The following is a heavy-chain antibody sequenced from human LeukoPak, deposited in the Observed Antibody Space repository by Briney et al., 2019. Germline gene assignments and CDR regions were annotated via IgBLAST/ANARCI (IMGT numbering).Heavy chain of an antibody. D-gene: IGHD4/OR15-4a*01. CDR2: IIPIFGTA. CDR3: ARFGALYAFDI. CDR1: GYTFTSYG. J-gene: IGHJ3*02. Sequence: ASVKVSCKASGYTFTSYGISWVRQAPGQGLEWMGGIIPIFGTANYAQKFQGRVTITADESTSTAYMELSSLRSEDTAVYYCARFGALYAFDIWGQGTMVTVSS. V-gene: IGHV1-69*13.